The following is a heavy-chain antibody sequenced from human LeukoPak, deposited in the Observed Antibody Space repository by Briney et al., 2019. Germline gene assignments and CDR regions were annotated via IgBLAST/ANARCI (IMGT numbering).Heavy chain of an antibody. CDR3: ARDQGTTTTAPKRQGRFDP. Sequence: GGSLRLSCAASGFTFSNHGMNWVRQAPGKGLEWVALIWYDGSNKEYAESVKGRFTISRDNSKNTLYLQMNSLRDEDTAVYYCARDQGTTTTAPKRQGRFDPWGQGTLVTVSS. J-gene: IGHJ5*02. CDR2: IWYDGSNK. V-gene: IGHV3-33*01. CDR1: GFTFSNHG. D-gene: IGHD1-1*01.